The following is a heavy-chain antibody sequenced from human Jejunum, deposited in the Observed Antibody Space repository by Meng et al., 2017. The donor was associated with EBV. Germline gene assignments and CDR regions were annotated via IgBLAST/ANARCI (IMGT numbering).Heavy chain of an antibody. CDR3: ARDTQEDYGSTTFDY. CDR2: ISTTGTTI. V-gene: IGHV3-11*01. CDR1: GFTFSDYY. D-gene: IGHD4-17*01. J-gene: IGHJ4*02. Sequence: QVKLEESGGGLVKPGGSLRLSCAPSGFTFSDYYFSWIRQAPGKGLEWISYISTTGTTIYYADSVKGRFTISRDNAKSSLYLQMDSLRAEDTAIYYCARDTQEDYGSTTFDYWGQGTLVTVSS.